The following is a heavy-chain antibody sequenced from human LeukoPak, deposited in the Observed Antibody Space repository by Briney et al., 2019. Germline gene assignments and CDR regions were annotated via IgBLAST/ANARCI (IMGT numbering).Heavy chain of an antibody. CDR2: IKLDGSEK. CDR1: GFTFSSYW. Sequence: GGSLRLSCAASGFTFSSYWMSWVRQAPGKGLEWVANIKLDGSEKYYVDSVKGRFTISRDNAKNSLYLQMNSLRVEDTAVYYCARDSGAGTLGVAFDIWGQGTMVTVSS. J-gene: IGHJ3*02. D-gene: IGHD6-19*01. V-gene: IGHV3-7*04. CDR3: ARDSGAGTLGVAFDI.